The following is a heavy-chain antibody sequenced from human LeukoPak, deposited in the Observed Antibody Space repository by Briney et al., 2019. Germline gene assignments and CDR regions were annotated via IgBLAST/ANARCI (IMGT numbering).Heavy chain of an antibody. V-gene: IGHV4-31*03. CDR2: IYYSGST. CDR1: GGSISSGGYY. CDR3: ARVLGIAAAGQNYYYYGMDV. Sequence: SETLSLTCTVSGGSISSGGYYWSWIRQHPGKGLEWIGYIYYSGSTNYNPSLKSRVTISVDTSKNQFSLKLSSVTAADTAVYYCARVLGIAAAGQNYYYYGMDVWGQGTTVTVSS. D-gene: IGHD6-13*01. J-gene: IGHJ6*02.